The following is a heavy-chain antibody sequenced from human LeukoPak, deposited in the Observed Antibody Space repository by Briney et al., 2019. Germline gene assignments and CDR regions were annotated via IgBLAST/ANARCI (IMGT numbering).Heavy chain of an antibody. J-gene: IGHJ4*02. CDR3: AREGRIAVAGDFDY. D-gene: IGHD6-19*01. CDR2: IYYSGST. CDR1: GGSISSSSYY. V-gene: IGHV4-39*07. Sequence: SETLSLTCTVSGGSISSSSYYWGWIRQPPGKGLEWIGSIYYSGSTYYNPSLKSRVTISVDTSKNQFSLKLSSVTAADTAVYYCAREGRIAVAGDFDYWGQGTLVTVSS.